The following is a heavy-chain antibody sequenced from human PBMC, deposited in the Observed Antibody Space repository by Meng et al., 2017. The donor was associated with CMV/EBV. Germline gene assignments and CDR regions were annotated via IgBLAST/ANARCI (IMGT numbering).Heavy chain of an antibody. CDR2: ISSSSSYI. V-gene: IGHV3-21*01. J-gene: IGHJ6*02. Sequence: GGSLRLSCAASGFTFSSYSMNWVRQAPGKGLEWVSSISSSSSYIYYAYSVKGRFTISRDNAKNSLYLQMNSLRAEDTAVYYCARRYNWNDGSWGIVVGEDWTPTNYYYYGMDVWGQGTTVTVSS. CDR3: ARRYNWNDGSWGIVVGEDWTPTNYYYYGMDV. D-gene: IGHD1-1*01. CDR1: GFTFSSYS.